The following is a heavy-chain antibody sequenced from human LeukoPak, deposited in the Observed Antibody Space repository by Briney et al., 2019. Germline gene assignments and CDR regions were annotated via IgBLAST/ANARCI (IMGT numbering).Heavy chain of an antibody. Sequence: GASVKVSCKASGGTFSSYAISWVRQAPGQGLEWMGRIIPIPGIANYAQKFQGRVTITADKSTSTAYMELSSLRSEDTAVYYCAIKQLGYSSSWYGHYYYGMDVWGQGTTVTASS. J-gene: IGHJ6*02. CDR3: AIKQLGYSSSWYGHYYYGMDV. D-gene: IGHD6-13*01. CDR2: IIPIPGIA. V-gene: IGHV1-69*04. CDR1: GGTFSSYA.